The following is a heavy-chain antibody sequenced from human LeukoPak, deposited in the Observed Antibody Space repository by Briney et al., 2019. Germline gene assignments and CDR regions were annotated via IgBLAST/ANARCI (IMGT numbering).Heavy chain of an antibody. J-gene: IGHJ6*03. V-gene: IGHV4-4*07. CDR2: IYTSGT. CDR3: ARATYCHSTSCSYSYFYMDV. Sequence: SETLSLTCTISGGSISSYYWNWIRQPAGKGLEWIGRIYTSGTIYNPSLKSRVAILLDRSKNQFSLRLISVTAADTAVYYCARATYCHSTSCSYSYFYMDVWGKGTTVTVSS. D-gene: IGHD2-2*01. CDR1: GGSISSYY.